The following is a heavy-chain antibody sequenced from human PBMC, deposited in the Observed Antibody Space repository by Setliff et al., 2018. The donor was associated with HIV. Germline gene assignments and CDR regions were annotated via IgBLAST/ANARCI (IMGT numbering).Heavy chain of an antibody. J-gene: IGHJ4*02. V-gene: IGHV4-38-2*02. CDR3: ASYYGADEPSYYFDF. D-gene: IGHD3-22*01. Sequence: LSLTCTVSGFSISSDYYGGWIRQPPGKGLEWIGSIYHSGSTYYNPSLQSRVTMAVDTSKNQFSLKLSSVTAADTAVCYCASYYGADEPSYYFDFWGQGTQVTVSS. CDR2: IYHSGST. CDR1: GFSISSDYY.